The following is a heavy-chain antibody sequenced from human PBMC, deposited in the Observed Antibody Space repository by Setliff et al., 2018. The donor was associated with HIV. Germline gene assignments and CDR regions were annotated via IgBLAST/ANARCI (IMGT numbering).Heavy chain of an antibody. CDR2: IHTTGST. CDR1: RGSISRYY. J-gene: IGHJ5*02. Sequence: PSETLSLTCTVSRGSISRYYWSWIRLPAGKGLEWIGQIHTTGSTNYSPSLKSRVTISMDTSKNQFSLNLNSVTATDTAVYYCAKRTFGSGRLDPWGQGTLVTVSS. D-gene: IGHD3-16*01. V-gene: IGHV4-4*07. CDR3: AKRTFGSGRLDP.